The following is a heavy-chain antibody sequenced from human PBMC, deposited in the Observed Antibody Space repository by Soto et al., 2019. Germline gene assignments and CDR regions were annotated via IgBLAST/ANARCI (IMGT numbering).Heavy chain of an antibody. D-gene: IGHD6-13*01. CDR2: IYYSGST. CDR1: GGSVSMSHYY. CDR3: ARSKSSSWEPYYYYGMDV. V-gene: IGHV4-39*07. Sequence: HSWSLSLPFCVSGGSVSMSHYYWCWIRQTPGKGLEWIGTIYYSGSTYYNPSLKSRVTISADTSKNQFSLKLSSVTAADTAVYYCARSKSSSWEPYYYYGMDVWGQGTTVTVSS. J-gene: IGHJ6*02.